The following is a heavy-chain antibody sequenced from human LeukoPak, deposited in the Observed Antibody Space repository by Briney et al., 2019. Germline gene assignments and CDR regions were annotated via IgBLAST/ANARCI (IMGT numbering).Heavy chain of an antibody. CDR2: IYHSGST. V-gene: IGHV4-38-2*02. CDR3: ARDRAYGSGKYYFDY. CDR1: GYSISSGYY. Sequence: SSETLSLTCTVSGYSISSGYYWGWIRQPPGKGLEWIGSIYHSGSTYYNPSLKSRVTISVDTSKNQFSLKLSSVTAADTAVYYCARDRAYGSGKYYFDYWGQGTLVTVSS. D-gene: IGHD3-10*01. J-gene: IGHJ4*02.